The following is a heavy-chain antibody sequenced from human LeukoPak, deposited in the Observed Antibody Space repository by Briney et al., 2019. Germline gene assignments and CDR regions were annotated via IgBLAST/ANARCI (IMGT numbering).Heavy chain of an antibody. CDR1: GYTFTSYY. CDR2: INPSGGST. V-gene: IGHV1-46*01. Sequence: ASVKVSCKASGYTFTSYYMHWVRQAPGQGLEWMGIINPSGGSTSYAQKFQGRVTMTTDTSTSTAYMELRSLRSDDTAVYYCARGRASIAVGPTTDWGQGTLVTVSS. J-gene: IGHJ4*02. D-gene: IGHD6-19*01. CDR3: ARGRASIAVGPTTD.